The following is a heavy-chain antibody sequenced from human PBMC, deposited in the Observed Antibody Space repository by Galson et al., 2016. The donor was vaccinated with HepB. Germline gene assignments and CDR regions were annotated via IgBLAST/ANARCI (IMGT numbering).Heavy chain of an antibody. Sequence: QSGAEVKKPGESLKISCKGPGYRFTTYWIGWVRQMPGKGLEWMGVIYPGDSNTRYSPSFQGQVTISVDKSISTAYLEWSSLKASDTAMYYCAREGRYCTSTSCYGYWYFDLWGRGTLVTVSS. V-gene: IGHV5-51*01. CDR1: GYRFTTYW. D-gene: IGHD2-2*01. CDR2: IYPGDSNT. J-gene: IGHJ2*01. CDR3: AREGRYCTSTSCYGYWYFDL.